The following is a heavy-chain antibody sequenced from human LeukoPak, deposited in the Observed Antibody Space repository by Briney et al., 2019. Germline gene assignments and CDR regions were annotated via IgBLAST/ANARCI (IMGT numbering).Heavy chain of an antibody. CDR3: ARGKAVAGMRPLDY. Sequence: PSETLSLTCTVSGGSISSYYWSWIRQPPGKGLEWIGYIYYSGSTNYNPSLKSRVTISVDTSKNQFSLKLSSVTAADTAVYYCARGKAVAGMRPLDYWGQGTLVTVSS. D-gene: IGHD6-19*01. V-gene: IGHV4-59*01. J-gene: IGHJ4*02. CDR2: IYYSGST. CDR1: GGSISSYY.